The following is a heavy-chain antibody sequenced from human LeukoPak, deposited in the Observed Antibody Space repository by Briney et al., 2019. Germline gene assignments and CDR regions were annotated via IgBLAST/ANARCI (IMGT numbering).Heavy chain of an antibody. V-gene: IGHV3-7*03. J-gene: IGHJ4*02. Sequence: GGSLRLSCAASGFTFSLYWMNCVRGAPGKGLEWVANIKQDGSEKNYVDSVKGRFTISRDSAKNSLYLQMNNLRVEDTAMYYCAGGTGFIIKDWGQGTLVTVSS. CDR3: AGGTGFIIKD. D-gene: IGHD3-9*01. CDR1: GFTFSLYW. CDR2: IKQDGSEK.